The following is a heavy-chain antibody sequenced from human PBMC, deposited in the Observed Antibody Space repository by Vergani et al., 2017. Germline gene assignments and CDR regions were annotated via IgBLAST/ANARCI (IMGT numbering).Heavy chain of an antibody. D-gene: IGHD2-2*02. CDR2: ISGSGGST. J-gene: IGHJ4*02. V-gene: IGHV3-23*01. CDR1: GFTFSSYA. Sequence: EVQLLESGGGLVQPGGSLRLSCAASGFTFSSYAMSWVRQAPGKGLEWVSAISGSGGSTYYADSVKGRFTISRDNSKNTLYLQMNSLRAEDTAVYYCAKGSCSSTSCYMEALDYWGQGTLVTVSS. CDR3: AKGSCSSTSCYMEALDY.